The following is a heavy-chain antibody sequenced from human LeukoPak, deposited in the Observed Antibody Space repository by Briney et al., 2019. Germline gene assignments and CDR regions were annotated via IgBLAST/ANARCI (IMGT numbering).Heavy chain of an antibody. CDR3: ARSIIVGATRHYFDY. J-gene: IGHJ4*02. CDR1: GGTLSSYA. CDR2: IIPIFGTA. Sequence: WASVKVSCKASGGTLSSYAISWVRQAPGQGLEWMGGIIPIFGTANYAQKFQGRVTITADESTSTAYMELSSLRSEDTAVYYCARSIIVGATRHYFDYWGQGSLVTVSS. D-gene: IGHD1-26*01. V-gene: IGHV1-69*13.